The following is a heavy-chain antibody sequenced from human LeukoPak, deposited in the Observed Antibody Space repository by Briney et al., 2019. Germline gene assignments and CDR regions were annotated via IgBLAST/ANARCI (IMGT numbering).Heavy chain of an antibody. Sequence: PSETLCLTCTVSGGALSSYSGSWIRQPPGKGLEWVGDISYTGSTHYNPSLKSRVTISVDTSRNQFPLQPSSVTAAGTAVYYCGSDSGSDWSFDYWGQGTLVTVSS. CDR1: GGALSSYS. D-gene: IGHD5-12*01. V-gene: IGHV4-59*01. J-gene: IGHJ4*02. CDR2: ISYTGST. CDR3: GSDSGSDWSFDY.